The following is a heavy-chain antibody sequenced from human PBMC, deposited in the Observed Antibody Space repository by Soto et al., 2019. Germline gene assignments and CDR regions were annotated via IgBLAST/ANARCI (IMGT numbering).Heavy chain of an antibody. CDR3: ARGGSGWTRGGWLGP. D-gene: IGHD6-25*01. J-gene: IGHJ5*02. CDR1: GFTFSDYY. Sequence: QMQLVQSGGGLVKPGGSLTLSCKGSGFTFSDYYMIWVRQTPGKGLEWLAYISDSGSTIYYADSVRARFTIFRENAANSVYLQLDCLTDGDTAFYYCARGGSGWTRGGWLGPWGQGSLVTVSS. CDR2: ISDSGSTI. V-gene: IGHV3-11*01.